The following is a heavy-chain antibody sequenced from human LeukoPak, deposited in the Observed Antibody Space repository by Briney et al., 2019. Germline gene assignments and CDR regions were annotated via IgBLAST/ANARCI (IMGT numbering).Heavy chain of an antibody. D-gene: IGHD3-3*01. Sequence: PGGSLRLSCAASGFTFSSYAMHWVRQAPGKGLEWVAVISYDGSNKYYADSVKGRFTISRDNSKNTLYLQMNSLRAEDTAVYYCARDRQTYYDFWSGYYPYDAFDIWGQGTMVTVSS. CDR3: ARDRQTYYDFWSGYYPYDAFDI. CDR2: ISYDGSNK. CDR1: GFTFSSYA. V-gene: IGHV3-30-3*01. J-gene: IGHJ3*02.